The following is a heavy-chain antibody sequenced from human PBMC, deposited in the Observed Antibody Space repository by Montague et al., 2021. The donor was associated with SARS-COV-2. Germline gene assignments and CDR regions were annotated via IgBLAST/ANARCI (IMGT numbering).Heavy chain of an antibody. CDR3: AREGGWLARGSYYFDY. CDR1: GGSISSSSYY. V-gene: IGHV4-39*07. J-gene: IGHJ4*02. D-gene: IGHD3-22*01. CDR2: IYYSGST. Sequence: SETLSLTCTVSGGSISSSSYYWGWIRQPPGKGLEWIGSIYYSGSTYYTPSLKSRVTISVDTSKNPFSLKLSSVTAADTAVYYCAREGGWLARGSYYFDYWGQGTLVTVSS.